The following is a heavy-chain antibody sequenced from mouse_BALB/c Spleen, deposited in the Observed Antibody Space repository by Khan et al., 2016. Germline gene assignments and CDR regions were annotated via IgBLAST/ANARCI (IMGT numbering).Heavy chain of an antibody. D-gene: IGHD6-1*01. Sequence: EVELVESGGGLVKPGGSLKLSCAASGFTFSDYYMYWVRQTPEKRLEWVATISDGGAYTYYPDSVKGRFTISRDNAKNNLYLQMSSLKSEDTAMYYCARTSGNYWYFDVWGAGTTVTVSS. V-gene: IGHV5-4*02. CDR1: GFTFSDYY. CDR2: ISDGGAYT. J-gene: IGHJ1*01. CDR3: ARTSGNYWYFDV.